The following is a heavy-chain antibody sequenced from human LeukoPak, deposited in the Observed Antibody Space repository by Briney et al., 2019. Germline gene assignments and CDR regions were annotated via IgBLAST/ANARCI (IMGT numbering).Heavy chain of an antibody. V-gene: IGHV3-20*04. CDR1: GFTFDDYG. D-gene: IGHD3-10*01. Sequence: SGGSLRLSCAASGFTFDDYGMSWVRHAPGKGLEWVSGINWNGGSTGYADSVKGRFTISRDNTKNTLYLQMNSLRAEDTAVYYCARDSAYPQDLFDYWGQGTLVTVSS. CDR3: ARDSAYPQDLFDY. CDR2: INWNGGST. J-gene: IGHJ4*02.